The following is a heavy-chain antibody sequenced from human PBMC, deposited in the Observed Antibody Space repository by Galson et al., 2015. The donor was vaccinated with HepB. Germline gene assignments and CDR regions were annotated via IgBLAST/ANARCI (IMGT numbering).Heavy chain of an antibody. CDR3: ARWGRLHDYGDFRGY. D-gene: IGHD4-17*01. CDR2: IYPGDSDT. CDR1: GYSFTSYW. Sequence: QSGAEVKKPGESLKISCKGPGYSFTSYWIGWVRQMPGKGLEWMGIIYPGDSDTRYSPSFQGQVTIPADKSISTAYLQWSSLKASDTAMYYCARWGRLHDYGDFRGYWGQGTLVTVSS. J-gene: IGHJ4*02. V-gene: IGHV5-51*03.